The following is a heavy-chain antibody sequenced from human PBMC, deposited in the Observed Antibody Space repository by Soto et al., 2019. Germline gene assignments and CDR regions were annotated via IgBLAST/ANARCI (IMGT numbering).Heavy chain of an antibody. D-gene: IGHD3-3*01. V-gene: IGHV4-30-2*01. Sequence: SETLSLTCAVSGGSISSGGYSWSWIRQPPGKGLEWIGYIYHSGSTYYNPSLKSRVTISVDRSKNQFSLKLSSVTAADTAVYYCARGHYDFWSGYLRSYYYGMDVWGQGTTVTVSS. CDR3: ARGHYDFWSGYLRSYYYGMDV. CDR2: IYHSGST. J-gene: IGHJ6*02. CDR1: GGSISSGGYS.